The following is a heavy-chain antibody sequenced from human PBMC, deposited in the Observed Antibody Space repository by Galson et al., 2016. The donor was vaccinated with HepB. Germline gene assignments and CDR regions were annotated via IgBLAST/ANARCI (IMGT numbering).Heavy chain of an antibody. D-gene: IGHD6-19*01. CDR3: ARERIAVAGPHYYFYAMDV. J-gene: IGHJ6*02. CDR2: IWYDGSKK. Sequence: SLRLSCAASGYTVGSDFMTWVRQAPGKGLEWVAMIWYDGSKKYYADSVKGRFTISRDNSKNTLYLQMNSLRAEDTGVYYCARERIAVAGPHYYFYAMDVWGQGTTVTVSS. V-gene: IGHV3-33*08. CDR1: GYTVGSDF.